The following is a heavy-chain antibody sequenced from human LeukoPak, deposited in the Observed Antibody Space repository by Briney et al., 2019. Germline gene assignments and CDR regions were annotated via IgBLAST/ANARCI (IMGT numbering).Heavy chain of an antibody. V-gene: IGHV3-23*01. Sequence: GGSLSLSCAVSGFTFSSYAMSWVRQAPGEGLEWVSAISGSGGSTYYADSAKGRFTISRDNSKNTLYLQMNSLRAEDTAVYYCAKVYSGSWARDPNFDYWGQGTLVTVSS. D-gene: IGHD6-13*01. CDR2: ISGSGGST. J-gene: IGHJ4*02. CDR3: AKVYSGSWARDPNFDY. CDR1: GFTFSSYA.